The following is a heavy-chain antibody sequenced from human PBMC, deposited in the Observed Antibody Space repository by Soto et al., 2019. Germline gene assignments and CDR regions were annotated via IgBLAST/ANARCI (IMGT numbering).Heavy chain of an antibody. V-gene: IGHV4-59*01. CDR3: AGLRGYAGSPIDY. D-gene: IGHD2-15*01. Sequence: SETLSLTCTVSGGSIISGYWSWIRQPPGKGLEWIGYISYSGNTNYNPSLKSRVTMSVDAPKNQFSLRLSSVTTADTAVYYCAGLRGYAGSPIDYWGQGTLVTVSS. CDR1: GGSIISGY. CDR2: ISYSGNT. J-gene: IGHJ4*02.